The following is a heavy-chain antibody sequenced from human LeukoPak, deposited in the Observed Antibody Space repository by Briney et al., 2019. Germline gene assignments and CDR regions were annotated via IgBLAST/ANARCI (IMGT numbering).Heavy chain of an antibody. CDR3: TTEVSGYDFYYGMDV. D-gene: IGHD5-12*01. CDR1: GFTFSNAW. Sequence: GGSLRLSCAASGFTFSNAWMSWVRQAPGKGLEWVGRIKSKTDGGTTDYAAPVKGRFTISRDDSKNTLYLQMNSLKTEDTAVYYCTTEVSGYDFYYGMDVWGQGTTVTVSS. V-gene: IGHV3-15*01. J-gene: IGHJ6*02. CDR2: IKSKTDGGTT.